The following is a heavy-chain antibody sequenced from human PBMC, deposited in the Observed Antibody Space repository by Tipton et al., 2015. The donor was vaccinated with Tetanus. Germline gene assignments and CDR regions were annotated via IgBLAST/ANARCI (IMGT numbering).Heavy chain of an antibody. J-gene: IGHJ6*02. Sequence: LTCTISGASIANGGFYYNWIRQHPGKGPEWIGFISYSGSTYYNPSLKSRFTISVDTSRSQFSLNLRSVTAADTAVYYCARDQKSATLSHFFYGLDVWGQGTTVTVSS. CDR3: ARDQKSATLSHFFYGLDV. CDR2: ISYSGST. D-gene: IGHD2-15*01. CDR1: GASIANGGFY. V-gene: IGHV4-31*03.